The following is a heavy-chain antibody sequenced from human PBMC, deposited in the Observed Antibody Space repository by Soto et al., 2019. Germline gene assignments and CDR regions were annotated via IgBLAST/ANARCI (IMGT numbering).Heavy chain of an antibody. CDR2: ISASGGST. CDR3: AKTRLSSTGINWFDS. CDR1: GFTFSNYV. D-gene: IGHD2-8*02. Sequence: EVQLLDSGGGSVQPGGSLRLSCAASGFTFSNYVMAWVRQAPGKGLEWVSGISASGGSTYYPDSVKGRFSISRDNSKNTLFLQMNSLRAEDTAIYYCAKTRLSSTGINWFDSWGQGTLVTVSS. V-gene: IGHV3-23*01. J-gene: IGHJ5*01.